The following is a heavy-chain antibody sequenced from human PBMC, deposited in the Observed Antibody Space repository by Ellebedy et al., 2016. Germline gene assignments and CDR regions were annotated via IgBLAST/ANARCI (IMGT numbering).Heavy chain of an antibody. CDR2: IIPIFGTA. CDR1: RGTFSSYA. CDR3: ARCCSSTSCRYTARDGDNWFNP. D-gene: IGHD2-2*01. J-gene: IGHJ5*02. V-gene: IGHV1-69*13. Sequence: SVKVSXKASRGTFSSYAISWVRQAPGQGLEWMGGIIPIFGTANYAQKFQGRVTITADESTSTAYMELSSLRSEDTAVYYCARCCSSTSCRYTARDGDNWFNPWGQGTLVTVSS.